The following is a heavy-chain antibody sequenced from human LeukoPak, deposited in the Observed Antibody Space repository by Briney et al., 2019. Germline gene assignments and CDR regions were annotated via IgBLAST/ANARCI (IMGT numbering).Heavy chain of an antibody. J-gene: IGHJ4*02. V-gene: IGHV1-2*02. Sequence: VKVSCKASGYTFTGYYIHWVRQAPGQGLEWMGWINGDNGGTRYAEKFQGRVTMTRDTSISTAYMELSRLTSDDTALYYCARGHCTNAVCRTFDYWGQGTLVTVSS. CDR3: ARGHCTNAVCRTFDY. CDR2: INGDNGGT. D-gene: IGHD2-8*01. CDR1: GYTFTGYY.